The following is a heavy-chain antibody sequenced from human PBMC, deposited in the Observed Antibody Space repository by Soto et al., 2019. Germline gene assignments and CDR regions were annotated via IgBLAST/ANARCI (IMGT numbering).Heavy chain of an antibody. Sequence: GGSLRLSCAASGFTFSTYGMHWVRQAPGKGLEWVAAMSYDGTKQYYVDSVKGRFTISRDNSRNTLFLQLNSLRDEDTAVYYCAKEYGSTWIDHWGQGTPVTVFS. CDR2: MSYDGTKQ. J-gene: IGHJ4*02. D-gene: IGHD6-13*01. CDR3: AKEYGSTWIDH. CDR1: GFTFSTYG. V-gene: IGHV3-30*18.